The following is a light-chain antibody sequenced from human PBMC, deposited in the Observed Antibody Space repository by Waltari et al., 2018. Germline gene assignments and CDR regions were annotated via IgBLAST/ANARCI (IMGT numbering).Light chain of an antibody. J-gene: IGKJ2*01. Sequence: LTQSPASLSVSPGDTVILSCRASQSVSSYLAWYQQKPGQAPRLLIYDASNRATGIPARFSGSGSGTDFTLTISSLEPEDFAVYYCQQRSNWPPYTFGQGTKLEIK. CDR2: DAS. CDR3: QQRSNWPPYT. CDR1: QSVSSY. V-gene: IGKV3-11*01.